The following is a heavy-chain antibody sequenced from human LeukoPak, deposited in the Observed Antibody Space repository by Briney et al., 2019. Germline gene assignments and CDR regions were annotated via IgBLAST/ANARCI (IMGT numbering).Heavy chain of an antibody. D-gene: IGHD1-26*01. J-gene: IGHJ6*02. CDR2: INYSGST. CDR1: GGSFSGYY. Sequence: KSSETLSLTCAVYGGSFSGYYWSWIRQPPGKGLEWIGEINYSGSTNYNPSLKSRVTISVDTSKNQFSLKLSSVTAADTAVYYCAREGATWYYYGMDVWGQGTTVTVSS. CDR3: AREGATWYYYGMDV. V-gene: IGHV4-34*01.